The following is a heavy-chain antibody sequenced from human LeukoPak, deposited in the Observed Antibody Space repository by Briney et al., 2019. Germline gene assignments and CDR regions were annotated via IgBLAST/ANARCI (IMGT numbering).Heavy chain of an antibody. CDR1: GFTFSNYW. V-gene: IGHV3-74*01. Sequence: PGGSLRLSCAASGFTFSNYWIHWGRQAPGKGLVWVSRIQSDGSIINYADSVKGRFTTFRDNAKHTVYPQMNSLRAEDTGVYYCARDGSWEPVDFEYWGQGTLVTVSS. CDR3: ARDGSWEPVDFEY. D-gene: IGHD1-26*01. J-gene: IGHJ4*02. CDR2: IQSDGSII.